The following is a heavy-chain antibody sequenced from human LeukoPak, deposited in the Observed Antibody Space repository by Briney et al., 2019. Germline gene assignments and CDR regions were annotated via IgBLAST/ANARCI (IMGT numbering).Heavy chain of an antibody. CDR3: ARHWEYCSSSSCSSDAFDI. Sequence: SETLSLTCTVSGGSISSSYWSWIRQPPGKGLEWIGYIYYSGSTNYNPSLKSRVTISVDTSKNQFSLNLSSVTAADTAVFYCARHWEYCSSSSCSSDAFDIWGQGTMVTVSS. CDR1: GGSISSSY. V-gene: IGHV4-59*08. J-gene: IGHJ3*02. CDR2: IYYSGST. D-gene: IGHD2-2*01.